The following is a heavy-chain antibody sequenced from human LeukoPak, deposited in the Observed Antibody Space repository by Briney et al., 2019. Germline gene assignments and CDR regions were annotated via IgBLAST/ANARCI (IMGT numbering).Heavy chain of an antibody. J-gene: IGHJ4*02. CDR3: ARGATTVTKEFDY. V-gene: IGHV1-69*05. CDR1: GGTFSSYA. D-gene: IGHD4-17*01. CDR2: IIPIFGTA. Sequence: SVKVSCKASGGTFSSYAISWVRQAPGQGLEWMGRIIPIFGTANYAQKFQGRVTITTGESTSTAYMELSSLRSEDTAVYYCARGATTVTKEFDYWGQGTLVTVSS.